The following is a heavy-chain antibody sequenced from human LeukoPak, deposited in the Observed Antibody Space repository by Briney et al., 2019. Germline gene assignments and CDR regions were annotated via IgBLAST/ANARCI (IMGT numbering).Heavy chain of an antibody. Sequence: ASVKVSCKASGYSFTAFYIHWVRQAPGQGLEWMGWIHPRSGETNYTYKFRGRVTMTRDTSISTTYMDLGSLGSDDTAVYYCARDGEYGTGSYYRGCFDYWGQGTLVTVSS. CDR1: GYSFTAFY. CDR3: ARDGEYGTGSYYRGCFDY. V-gene: IGHV1-2*02. J-gene: IGHJ4*02. CDR2: IHPRSGET. D-gene: IGHD3-10*01.